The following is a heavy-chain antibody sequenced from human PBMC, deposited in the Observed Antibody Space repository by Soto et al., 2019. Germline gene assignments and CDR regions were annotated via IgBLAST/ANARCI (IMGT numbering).Heavy chain of an antibody. CDR3: ARLPSRHLVDY. Sequence: SETLSLTCTVSGSSINRSGYYWGWIRQPPGKGLEWIGSMFYGVSTYYNPSLKSRVTVSVDTSKNQFSLNLRSVTAADTAVYYCARLPSRHLVDYWGQGTLVTVSS. V-gene: IGHV4-39*01. J-gene: IGHJ4*02. CDR2: MFYGVST. D-gene: IGHD3-3*02. CDR1: GSSINRSGYY.